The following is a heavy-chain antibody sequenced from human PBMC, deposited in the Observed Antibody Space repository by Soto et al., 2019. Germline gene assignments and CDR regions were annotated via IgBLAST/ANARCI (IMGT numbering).Heavy chain of an antibody. CDR1: GFTFSNAW. J-gene: IGHJ4*02. CDR3: TTQAIVVVEVAKTHFDS. V-gene: IGHV3-15*01. D-gene: IGHD2-2*01. CDR2: IKSKTDGGTT. Sequence: GGSLRLSCAASGFTFSNAWMTWVRQAPGKGLEWVGRIKSKTDGGTTDYAAPVKGRFTISRDDSKNTLYLQMNSLETEDTAVYYCTTQAIVVVEVAKTHFDSWGQGTLVTVSS.